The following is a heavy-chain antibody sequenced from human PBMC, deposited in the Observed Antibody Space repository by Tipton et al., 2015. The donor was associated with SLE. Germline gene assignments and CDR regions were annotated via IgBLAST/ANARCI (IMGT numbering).Heavy chain of an antibody. V-gene: IGHV4-34*01. CDR2: INHSGST. Sequence: GLVKPPETLSLTCAVSGYSISSGYYWSWIRQPPGKGLEWIGEINHSGSTNYNPSLKSRVTISVDTSKNQFSLKLSSVTAADTAVYYCARIYYGDYFDYWGQGTLVTVSS. D-gene: IGHD4-17*01. CDR1: GYSISSGYY. CDR3: ARIYYGDYFDY. J-gene: IGHJ4*02.